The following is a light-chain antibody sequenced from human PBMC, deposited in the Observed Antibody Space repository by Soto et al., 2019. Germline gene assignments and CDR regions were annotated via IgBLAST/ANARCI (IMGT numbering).Light chain of an antibody. CDR1: QSINNW. J-gene: IGKJ2*01. Sequence: DIQMTQSPSTLSASVGERVTITCRASQSINNWLAWYQQKPGKAPKLLIYEASSLLSGVPSRFSGSGSGTEFALTISGLQPDDFADYYCQQYDSDSSTFGQET. CDR3: QQYDSDSST. CDR2: EAS. V-gene: IGKV1-5*03.